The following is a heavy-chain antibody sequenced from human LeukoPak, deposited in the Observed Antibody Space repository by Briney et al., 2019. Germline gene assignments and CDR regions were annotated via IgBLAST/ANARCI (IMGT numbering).Heavy chain of an antibody. CDR1: GGSISSSSYY. CDR2: IYYSGST. CDR3: ARAQRSSGYYYPYDAFDI. J-gene: IGHJ3*02. Sequence: SETLSLACTVSGGSISSSSYYWGWIRQPPGKGLEWIGSIYYSGSTYYNPSLKSRVTISVDTSKNQFSLKLSSVTAADTAVYYCARAQRSSGYYYPYDAFDIWGQGTMVTVSS. V-gene: IGHV4-39*07. D-gene: IGHD3-22*01.